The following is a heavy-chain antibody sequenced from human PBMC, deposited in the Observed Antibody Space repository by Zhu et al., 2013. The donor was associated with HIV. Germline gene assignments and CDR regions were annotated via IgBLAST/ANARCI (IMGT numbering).Heavy chain of an antibody. J-gene: IGHJ6*02. V-gene: IGHV1-69*06. CDR2: IIPIFGTA. Sequence: QVQLVQSGAEVKKPGSSVKVSCKASGGTFSSYAISWVRQAPGQGLEWMGGIIPIFGTANYAQKFQGRVTITADKSTSTAYMELSSLRSEDTAVYYCARGGYCSGGSCYIYYGMDVWGQGTTVTVSS. D-gene: IGHD2-15*01. CDR1: GGTFSSYA. CDR3: ARGGYCSGGSCYIYYGMDV.